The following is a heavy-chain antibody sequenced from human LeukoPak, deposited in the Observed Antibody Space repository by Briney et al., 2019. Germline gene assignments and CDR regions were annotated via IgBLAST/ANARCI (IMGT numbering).Heavy chain of an antibody. CDR2: IIPIFGTA. CDR3: ARDAVTDSSSWYYFDC. J-gene: IGHJ4*02. Sequence: SVKVSCKASGGTFSSYAISWVRQAPGQGLEWMGGIIPIFGTANYAQKFQGRVTITTDESTSTAYMELSSLRSEDTAVYYCARDAVTDSSSWYYFDCCRQRTLVTPPS. V-gene: IGHV1-69*05. CDR1: GGTFSSYA. D-gene: IGHD6-13*01.